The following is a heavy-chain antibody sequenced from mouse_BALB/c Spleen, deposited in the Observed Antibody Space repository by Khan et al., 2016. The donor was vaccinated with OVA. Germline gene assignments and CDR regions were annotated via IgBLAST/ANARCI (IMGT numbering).Heavy chain of an antibody. CDR1: GFTFSTYG. CDR2: VSTGGHYT. V-gene: IGHV5-6*01. D-gene: IGHD1-1*01. CDR3: AGVAYYYDREGFAY. J-gene: IGHJ3*01. Sequence: EVELVESGGDIVKPGGSLKLSCAASGFTFSTYGMSWVRQTPDKSLEWVATVSTGGHYTYYTDTVKGRFTISRDNAKDTLYLQMSSLRSEDTALVYCAGVAYYYDREGFAYWGQGTLVTVSA.